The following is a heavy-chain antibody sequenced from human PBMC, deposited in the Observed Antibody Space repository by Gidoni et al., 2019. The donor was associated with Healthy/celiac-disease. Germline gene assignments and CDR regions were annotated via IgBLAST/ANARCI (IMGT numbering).Heavy chain of an antibody. Sequence: QVQLVQSGAEVTKPGSSVQVSCKASGGTFSSYAISWVRHGPGQGLELMGRIIPILGIANYAQKFQGRVKITADKITSTAYMELSSLRSEDTAVYYWAREVPRSGCGDFDYWGQGTLVTVSS. CDR2: IIPILGIA. V-gene: IGHV1-69*09. J-gene: IGHJ4*02. CDR3: AREVPRSGCGDFDY. D-gene: IGHD3-10*01. CDR1: GGTFSSYA.